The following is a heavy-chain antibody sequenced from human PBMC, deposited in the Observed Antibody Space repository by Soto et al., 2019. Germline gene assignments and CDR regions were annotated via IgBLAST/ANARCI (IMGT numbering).Heavy chain of an antibody. Sequence: QLQLQESGPGLVKPSETLSLTCTVSGGSISSRSHYWGWIRQSPGKHLEWIGSSFYRGSTHYNPSLKTRVTISVYTSENPVSLKRSSVTAADPSVYYCASADGFGVVTPFFEYCGQGILVTVSS. CDR3: ASADGFGVVTPFFEY. D-gene: IGHD3-3*01. CDR2: SFYRGST. V-gene: IGHV4-39*01. J-gene: IGHJ4*02. CDR1: GGSISSRSHY.